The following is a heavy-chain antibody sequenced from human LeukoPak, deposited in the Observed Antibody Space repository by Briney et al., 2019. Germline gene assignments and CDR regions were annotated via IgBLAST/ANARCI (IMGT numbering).Heavy chain of an antibody. CDR2: IYSSGST. V-gene: IGHV4-4*07. J-gene: IGHJ3*02. Sequence: TSETLSLTCTVSGDSINNYYWSWIRQPARKGLEWIGRIYSSGSTNYNPSLKSRVAMSVGTSRNYFSLRLSFVTAADTAVYYCARSFETHAFDIWGQGTVVTVSS. CDR1: GDSINNYY. CDR3: ARSFETHAFDI.